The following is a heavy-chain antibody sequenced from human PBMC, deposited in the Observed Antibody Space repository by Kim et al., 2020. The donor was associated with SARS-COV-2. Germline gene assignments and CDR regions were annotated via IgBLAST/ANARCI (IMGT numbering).Heavy chain of an antibody. V-gene: IGHV1-69*13. Sequence: SVKVSCKASGGTFSSYAISWVRQAPGQGLEWMGGIIPIFGTANYAQKFQGRVTITADESTSTAYMELSSLRSEDTAVYYCGKGQLLSSGAFDIWGQGTMVTVSS. CDR1: GGTFSSYA. CDR3: GKGQLLSSGAFDI. CDR2: IIPIFGTA. D-gene: IGHD2-2*01. J-gene: IGHJ3*02.